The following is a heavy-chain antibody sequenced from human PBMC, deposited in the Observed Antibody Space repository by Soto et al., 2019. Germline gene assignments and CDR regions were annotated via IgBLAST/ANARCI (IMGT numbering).Heavy chain of an antibody. CDR2: TSYDGHNK. CDR3: VRDPHTSGRYEWVSMTLSIDFDY. D-gene: IGHD6-19*01. Sequence: GGFLRLSCAASRFTFSTYTMHWVRQAPGKGLEWVAVTSYDGHNKYYADSVKGRFTISRDNSKSTLYLQMNSLKIEDTAVYYCVRDPHTSGRYEWVSMTLSIDFDYWGQGTQVTVSS. J-gene: IGHJ4*02. CDR1: RFTFSTYT. V-gene: IGHV3-30-3*01.